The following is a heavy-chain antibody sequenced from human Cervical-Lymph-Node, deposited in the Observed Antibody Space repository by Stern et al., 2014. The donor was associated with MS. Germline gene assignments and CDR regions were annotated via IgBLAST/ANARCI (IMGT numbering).Heavy chain of an antibody. CDR1: GYSFTSYW. D-gene: IGHD3-22*01. J-gene: IGHJ1*01. CDR2: IDPSDSYT. Sequence: VQLVPSGAEVKKPGESLTISCKASGYSFTSYWLSWVRQMPGKGLEWVGRIDPSDSYTNYNPSVQGHVTISADKSIGTAYLQWSSLKASDTAMYYCARMFFYDSSGYYYFQHWGQGTLVNVSS. CDR3: ARMFFYDSSGYYYFQH. V-gene: IGHV5-10-1*01.